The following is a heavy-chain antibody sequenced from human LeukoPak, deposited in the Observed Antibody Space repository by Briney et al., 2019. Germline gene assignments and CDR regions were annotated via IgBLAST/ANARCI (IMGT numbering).Heavy chain of an antibody. J-gene: IGHJ4*02. V-gene: IGHV3-21*01. CDR3: ARDLGYEYYFDY. Sequence: GGSLRLSCAASGFTFSSYSMNWVRQAPGKGLEWVSSISSSSSYIYYADSVKGRFTISRDNAKNSLYLQMNSLRAEDTAVYYCARDLGYEYYFDYWGQGTLVTVSS. D-gene: IGHD1-1*01. CDR1: GFTFSSYS. CDR2: ISSSSSYI.